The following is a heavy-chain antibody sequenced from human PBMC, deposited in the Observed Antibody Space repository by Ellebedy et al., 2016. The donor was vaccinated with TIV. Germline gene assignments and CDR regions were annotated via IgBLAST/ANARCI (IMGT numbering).Heavy chain of an antibody. J-gene: IGHJ6*02. CDR3: ARRRGDYVFLGYYYDMDV. D-gene: IGHD4-17*01. CDR2: INYSGST. Sequence: MPSETLSLTCTVSGGSISSGGYYWGWIRQPPGKGLEWIGSINYSGSTYYNPSLKSRVTISVDTSKNQFSLKVTSVTAADSAVYYCARRRGDYVFLGYYYDMDVWGQGTTVTVSS. CDR1: GGSISSGGYY. V-gene: IGHV4-39*01.